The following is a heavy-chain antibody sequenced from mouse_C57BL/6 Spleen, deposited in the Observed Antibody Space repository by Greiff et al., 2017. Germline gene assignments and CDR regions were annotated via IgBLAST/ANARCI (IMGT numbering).Heavy chain of an antibody. J-gene: IGHJ2*01. CDR3: ARAITTVGANYFDD. Sequence: EVKLVESEGGLVQPGSSMKLSCTASGFTFSDYYMAWVRQVPETGLEWVANINYDGSSTYYLDSLKSRFIISRDNAKNILYLQMSSLKSEDTATYYCARAITTVGANYFDDWGQGTTLTVSS. V-gene: IGHV5-16*01. CDR2: INYDGSST. CDR1: GFTFSDYY. D-gene: IGHD1-1*01.